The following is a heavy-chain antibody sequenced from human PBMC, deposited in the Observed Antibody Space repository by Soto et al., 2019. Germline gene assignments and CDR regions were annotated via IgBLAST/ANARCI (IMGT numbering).Heavy chain of an antibody. CDR1: GDNVSSTIAA. CDR2: TYYRSKWYY. V-gene: IGHV6-1*01. D-gene: IGHD1-26*01. J-gene: IGHJ6*02. Sequence: SQTLSLTCAISGDNVSSTIAAWNWIRQSPSRGLEWLGRTYYRSKWYYDYATSVKSRLTINADTSKNQFSLQLNSVTPDDTAVYYGARLLRGVDYGMDGWGQGTTVTVSS. CDR3: ARLLRGVDYGMDG.